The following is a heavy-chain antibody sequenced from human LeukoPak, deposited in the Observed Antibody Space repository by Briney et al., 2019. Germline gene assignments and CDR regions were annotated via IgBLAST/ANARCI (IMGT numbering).Heavy chain of an antibody. CDR3: ASEYSSSSWSFDY. Sequence: PSETLSLTCTVSGGSISSGSYYWRWIRQPAGKGLEWIGRIYTSGNTNYNPSLKSRVTISVDTSKNQFSLKLSSVTAADTAVYYCASEYSSSSWSFDYWGQGTLVTVSS. CDR1: GGSISSGSYY. D-gene: IGHD6-6*01. J-gene: IGHJ4*02. CDR2: IYTSGNT. V-gene: IGHV4-61*02.